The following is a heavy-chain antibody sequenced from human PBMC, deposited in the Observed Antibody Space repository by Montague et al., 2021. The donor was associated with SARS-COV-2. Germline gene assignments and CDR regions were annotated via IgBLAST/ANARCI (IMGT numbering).Heavy chain of an antibody. CDR2: IFYTGSK. CDR1: GGSTSNYY. V-gene: IGHV4-59*01. D-gene: IGHD2-15*01. Sequence: SETLSLTCSVTGGSTSNYYWTWIRRSPGKGLQWIGYIFYTGSKKFNPSLKTQVSMSLDASKNHFSLRLSAVTAADTARYYCARAQNICFIANCVNYFDLWGLGALVTVSS. J-gene: IGHJ4*02. CDR3: ARAQNICFIANCVNYFDL.